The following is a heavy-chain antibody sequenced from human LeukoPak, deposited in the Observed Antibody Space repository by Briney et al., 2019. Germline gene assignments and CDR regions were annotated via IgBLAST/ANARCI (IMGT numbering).Heavy chain of an antibody. V-gene: IGHV1-2*02. J-gene: IGHJ5*02. CDR3: ARAPPITRGPFDP. CDR1: GYTLTELS. CDR2: INSNSGGT. Sequence: GASVKVSCKVSGYTLTELSMHWVRQAPGQGLEWMGWINSNSGGTNYAQKFQGRVTMTRDTSISTAYMELSRLRSDDTAVYYCARAPPITRGPFDPWGQGTLVTVSS. D-gene: IGHD3-10*01.